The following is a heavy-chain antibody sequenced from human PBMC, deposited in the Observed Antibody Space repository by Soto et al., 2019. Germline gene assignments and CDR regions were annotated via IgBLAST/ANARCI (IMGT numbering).Heavy chain of an antibody. D-gene: IGHD3-9*01. Sequence: AGTLSLTCAVYGWTCSSYYMSWIRQPPGKGLEWIGEINHSGSTNYNPYLKSRVTISVDTSKNQFSLKLSSVTAAETAVYYCARGVLRYFDWPPRPHYGMDVWGQGTTVTVSS. CDR3: ARGVLRYFDWPPRPHYGMDV. J-gene: IGHJ6*02. CDR2: INHSGST. CDR1: GWTCSSYY. V-gene: IGHV4-34*01.